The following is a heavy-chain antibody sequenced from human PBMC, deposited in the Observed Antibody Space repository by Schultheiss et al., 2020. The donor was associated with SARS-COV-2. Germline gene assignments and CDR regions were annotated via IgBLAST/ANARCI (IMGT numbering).Heavy chain of an antibody. Sequence: SETLSLTCTVSGGSISSYYWSWIRQPAGKGLEWIGRIYTSGSTNYNPSLKSRVTISVDTSKNQFSLKLSSVTAADTAVYYCARGDYYDSSGPYYYWGQGTLVTVSS. CDR1: GGSISSYY. CDR3: ARGDYYDSSGPYYY. V-gene: IGHV4-4*07. J-gene: IGHJ4*02. CDR2: IYTSGST. D-gene: IGHD3-22*01.